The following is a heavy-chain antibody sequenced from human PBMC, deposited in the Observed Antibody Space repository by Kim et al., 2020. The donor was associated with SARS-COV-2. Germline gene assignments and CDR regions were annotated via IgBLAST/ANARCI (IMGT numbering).Heavy chain of an antibody. CDR3: ARGLSHSSSLDY. V-gene: IGHV1-69*01. Sequence: NYAQKFQGRVTITADESTSTAYMELSSLRSEDTAVYYCARGLSHSSSLDYWGQGTLVTVSS. D-gene: IGHD6-6*01. J-gene: IGHJ4*02.